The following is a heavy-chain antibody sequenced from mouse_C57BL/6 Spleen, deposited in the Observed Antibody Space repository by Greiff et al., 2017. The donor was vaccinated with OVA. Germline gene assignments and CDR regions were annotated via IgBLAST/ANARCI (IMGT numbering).Heavy chain of an antibody. CDR2: IDPNSGGT. J-gene: IGHJ4*01. CDR3: ARRTVVNAMDY. CDR1: GYTFTSYW. D-gene: IGHD1-1*01. V-gene: IGHV1-72*01. Sequence: QVQLKQPGAELVKPGASVKLSCKASGYTFTSYWMHWVKQRPGRGLEWIGRIDPNSGGTKYNEKFKSKATLTVDKPSSTAYMQLSSLTSEDSAVYYCARRTVVNAMDYWGQGTSVTVSS.